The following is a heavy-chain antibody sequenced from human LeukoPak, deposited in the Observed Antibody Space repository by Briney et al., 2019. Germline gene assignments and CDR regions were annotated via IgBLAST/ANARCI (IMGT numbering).Heavy chain of an antibody. CDR2: INSDGSST. CDR1: GFTFSSYW. V-gene: IGHV3-74*01. Sequence: QTGGSLRLSCAASGFTFSSYWMHWVRQAPGKGLVWVSRINSDGSSTSYADSVKGRFTISRDNAKNSLYLQMNSLRAEDTALYYCAKDKHGGSLDAFDIWGQGTMVTVSS. J-gene: IGHJ3*02. D-gene: IGHD1-26*01. CDR3: AKDKHGGSLDAFDI.